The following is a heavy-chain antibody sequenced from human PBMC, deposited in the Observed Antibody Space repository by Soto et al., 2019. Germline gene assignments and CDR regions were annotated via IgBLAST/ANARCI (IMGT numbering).Heavy chain of an antibody. V-gene: IGHV1-18*01. D-gene: IGHD2-21*02. CDR2: ISAYNGNT. Sequence: QVQLVQSGAEVKKPGASVKVSCKASGYTFTSYGISWVRQAPGQGLEWMGWISAYNGNTNYAQKLQGRVTRTTDPAASTAYMELRSLRSDDTAVYYCARDLQVTYYYYGMDVWGQGTAVTVSS. CDR3: ARDLQVTYYYYGMDV. J-gene: IGHJ6*02. CDR1: GYTFTSYG.